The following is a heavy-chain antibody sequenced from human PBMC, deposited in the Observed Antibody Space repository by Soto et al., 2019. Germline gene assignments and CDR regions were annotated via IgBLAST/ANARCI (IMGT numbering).Heavy chain of an antibody. V-gene: IGHV1-8*01. CDR3: ARGLGWSYQLLTIALYYFEY. Sequence: ASVKVSCKASGYTFTSYDINWVRQASGQGLEWMGWMNPNSGNTGYAQKFQGRVTMTRNTSISTAYMELSSLRSEDTAVYYCARGLGWSYQLLTIALYYFEYWGQGTLDIVS. CDR1: GYTFTSYD. J-gene: IGHJ4*02. D-gene: IGHD2-2*01. CDR2: MNPNSGNT.